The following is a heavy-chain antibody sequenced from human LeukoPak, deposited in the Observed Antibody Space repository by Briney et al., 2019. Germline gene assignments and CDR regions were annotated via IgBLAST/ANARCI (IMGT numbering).Heavy chain of an antibody. Sequence: GGSLRLSCAASGFTLSSYSMNWVRQAPGKVLEWVSSISSGGGYTYYADSVKGRFTISRDKAKNSLYLQMNSLRAEDTAVYYCARNPLISGYYYYYMDVWGKGTTVTVSS. J-gene: IGHJ6*03. CDR1: GFTLSSYS. CDR3: ARNPLISGYYYYYMDV. D-gene: IGHD3-16*01. V-gene: IGHV3-21*06. CDR2: ISSGGGYT.